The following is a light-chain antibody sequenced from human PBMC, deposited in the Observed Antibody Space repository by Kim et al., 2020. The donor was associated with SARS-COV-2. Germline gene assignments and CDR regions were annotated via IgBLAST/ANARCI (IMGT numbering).Light chain of an antibody. J-gene: IGLJ2*01. V-gene: IGLV2-14*03. Sequence: QSITLSCTGTSSDVGAYNYVSWYQQHPGKAPKVMIYDVSKRPSGVSNRFSGSKSGNTASLTISGLQAEDEADYYCSSYTTSSTVVFGGGTQLTVL. CDR1: SSDVGAYNY. CDR3: SSYTTSSTVV. CDR2: DVS.